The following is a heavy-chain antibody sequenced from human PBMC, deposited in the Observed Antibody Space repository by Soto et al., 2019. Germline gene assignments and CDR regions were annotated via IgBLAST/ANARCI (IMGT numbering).Heavy chain of an antibody. CDR3: ARDQAWELRGYHYGLDV. V-gene: IGHV4-30-4*01. CDR2: IFYSGST. J-gene: IGHJ6*02. CDR1: GGSISSGDYY. D-gene: IGHD1-26*01. Sequence: QVQLQESGPGLVKPSQTLSLTCTVSGGSISSGDYYWSWIRQPPGKGLEWIGYIFYSGSTYYNPSLKSRVTISVDTSKHQFSLKLSSVTAAYTAVYYCARDQAWELRGYHYGLDVWGQGTTVTVSS.